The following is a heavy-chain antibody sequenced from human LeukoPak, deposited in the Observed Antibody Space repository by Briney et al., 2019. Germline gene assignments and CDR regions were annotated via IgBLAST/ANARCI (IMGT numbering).Heavy chain of an antibody. Sequence: GASVKVSCKASGYTFCTHWMHWVRQAPGQGLEWMGGIIPIFGTANYAQKFQGRVTITADKSTSTAYMELSSLRSEDTAVYYCARGDASGYFDYWGQGTLVTVSS. CDR3: ARGDASGYFDY. D-gene: IGHD2-2*01. CDR1: GYTFCTHW. CDR2: IIPIFGTA. V-gene: IGHV1-69*06. J-gene: IGHJ4*02.